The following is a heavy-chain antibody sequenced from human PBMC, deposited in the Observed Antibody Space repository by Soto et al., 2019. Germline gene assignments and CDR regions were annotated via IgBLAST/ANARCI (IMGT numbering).Heavy chain of an antibody. V-gene: IGHV3-30*18. CDR2: ISYDGSNK. CDR3: AKDNPTIAY. CDR1: GFTFSSSG. Sequence: VQLVESGGGVVQPGRSLRLSCAASGFTFSSSGMHWVRQAPGKGPEWVAIISYDGSNKYYADSVEGRFTISRDYSKNTLFLQMNSLRPEDTAVYFCAKDNPTIAYWGQGTLVTVSS. J-gene: IGHJ4*02. D-gene: IGHD1-1*01.